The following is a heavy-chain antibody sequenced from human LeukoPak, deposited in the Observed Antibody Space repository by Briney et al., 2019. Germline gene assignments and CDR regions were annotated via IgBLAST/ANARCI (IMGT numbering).Heavy chain of an antibody. V-gene: IGHV7-4-1*02. CDR2: INTNTGNP. CDR1: GYSFTTYA. J-gene: IGHJ5*02. D-gene: IGHD3-10*01. Sequence: GASVKVSCKASGYSFTTYAMYWVRQAPGQGLELMGWINTNTGNPAYAQGFTGRFVFSLDTSVSTAYLQINSLKAEDTAVYYCARGVSSGTYYHWLDPWGQGTPVTVSS. CDR3: ARGVSSGTYYHWLDP.